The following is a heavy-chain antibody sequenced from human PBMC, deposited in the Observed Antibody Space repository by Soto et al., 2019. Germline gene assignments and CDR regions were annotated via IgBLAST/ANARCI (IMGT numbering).Heavy chain of an antibody. Sequence: QVQLMESGGGVVQPGRSLRLSCAASGFTFSKIGMHWVRQAPGKGLEWVAVIWFDGSNYYYADSVKGRFTISRDNSKNTLYLQLNSLRAEDTAVYYCARDRGKVYFDYWGQGTLVTVSS. CDR3: ARDRGKVYFDY. D-gene: IGHD3-16*01. V-gene: IGHV3-33*01. J-gene: IGHJ4*02. CDR1: GFTFSKIG. CDR2: IWFDGSNY.